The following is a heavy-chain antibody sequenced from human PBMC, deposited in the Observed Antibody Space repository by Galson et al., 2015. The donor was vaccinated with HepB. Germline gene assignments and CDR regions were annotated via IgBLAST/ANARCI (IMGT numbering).Heavy chain of an antibody. CDR3: ARGYYYARSGYYFFDY. CDR2: IIPIFGTA. J-gene: IGHJ4*02. V-gene: IGHV1-69*01. Sequence: SCKASGGTFSNYAISWVRQAPGQGLEWMGGIIPIFGTANYAQKFQGRVTITADESTSTTYMELSTLRSEDTAVYYCARGYYYARSGYYFFDYWGQGTLVTVSS. D-gene: IGHD3-22*01. CDR1: GGTFSNYA.